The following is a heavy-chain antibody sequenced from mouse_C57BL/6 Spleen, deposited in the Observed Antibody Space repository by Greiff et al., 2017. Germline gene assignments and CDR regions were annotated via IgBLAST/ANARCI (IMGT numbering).Heavy chain of an antibody. J-gene: IGHJ4*01. Sequence: VQLQQSGPELVKPGASVKIPCKASGYTFTDYNMDWVKQSHGKSLEWIGDINPNNGGPFYNRKFKGKATLTVDKSSSTAYMELRSLTSEDTAVYYCAREGGPYGYYAMDYWGQGTSVTVSS. V-gene: IGHV1-18*01. CDR3: AREGGPYGYYAMDY. CDR2: INPNNGGP. D-gene: IGHD1-2*01. CDR1: GYTFTDYN.